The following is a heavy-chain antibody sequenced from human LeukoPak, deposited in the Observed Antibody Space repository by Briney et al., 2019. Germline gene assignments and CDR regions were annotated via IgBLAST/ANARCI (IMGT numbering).Heavy chain of an antibody. CDR2: IRSKANNHAT. D-gene: IGHD5-18*01. CDR1: GFTFSGSA. CDR3: TRQVDTIDY. V-gene: IGHV3-73*01. Sequence: PGGSLRLSCAASGFTFSGSAIHWVRHASGKGLEWVGHIRSKANNHATAYAASVKGRFTISRDDSKNTAYLQMNSLKTEDTAVYYCTRQVDTIDYWGQGTLVTVSS. J-gene: IGHJ4*02.